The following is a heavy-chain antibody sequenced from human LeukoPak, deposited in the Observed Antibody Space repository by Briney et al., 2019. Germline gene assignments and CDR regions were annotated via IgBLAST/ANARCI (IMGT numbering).Heavy chain of an antibody. CDR3: AKEMYYFGSGSSAFDS. V-gene: IGHV3-30*02. Sequence: GGSLRLSCVTPGFTFSSYGIHWVRQAPGKGLEWVAFIRYDGSNKYYADSVEGRLTISRDNSKNTVYLQINSLRPEDTAVYFCAKEMYYFGSGSSAFDSWGQGTLVTVSS. CDR2: IRYDGSNK. D-gene: IGHD3-10*01. CDR1: GFTFSSYG. J-gene: IGHJ4*02.